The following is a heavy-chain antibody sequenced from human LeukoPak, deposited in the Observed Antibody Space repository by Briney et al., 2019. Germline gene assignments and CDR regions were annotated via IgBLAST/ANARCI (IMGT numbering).Heavy chain of an antibody. D-gene: IGHD3-10*01. CDR2: INAGNGNT. V-gene: IGHV1-3*01. CDR1: GFTFSSYA. CDR3: ARDYYYGSGSYSRRLDY. Sequence: PGGSLRLSCAASGFTFSSYAMHWVRQAPGQRLEWMGWINAGNGNTKYSQKFQGRVTITRDTSASTAYMELSSLRSEDTAVYYCARDYYYGSGSYSRRLDYWGQGTLVTVSS. J-gene: IGHJ4*02.